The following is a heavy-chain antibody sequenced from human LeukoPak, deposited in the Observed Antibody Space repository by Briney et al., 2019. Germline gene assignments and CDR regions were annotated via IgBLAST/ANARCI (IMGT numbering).Heavy chain of an antibody. CDR2: IYYSGTT. J-gene: IGHJ4*02. CDR1: GGSISSYY. V-gene: IGHV4-59*08. Sequence: SETLSLTCTVSGGSISSYYWSWIRQPPGKGLEWIGYIYYSGTTNYNPSLKSRVTISVDTSKNQFSLKLSSVTAADTAVYYCARSGRDGNSKPDYWGQGTLVTVSS. D-gene: IGHD5-24*01. CDR3: ARSGRDGNSKPDY.